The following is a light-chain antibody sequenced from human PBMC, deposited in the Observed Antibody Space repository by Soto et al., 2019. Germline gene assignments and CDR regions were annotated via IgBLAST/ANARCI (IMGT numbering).Light chain of an antibody. J-gene: IGLJ2*01. CDR3: SSYTSSSLVV. CDR1: SSDVGGYNY. V-gene: IGLV2-14*01. Sequence: QSVLTQPASVSGSPGQSITISCTGTSSDVGGYNYVSWYQQHPGKAPKLMIYEVSNRPSGVSNRLSGSKSGNTASLTISGLQAEDEADYYCSSYTSSSLVVFGGGTKVTVL. CDR2: EVS.